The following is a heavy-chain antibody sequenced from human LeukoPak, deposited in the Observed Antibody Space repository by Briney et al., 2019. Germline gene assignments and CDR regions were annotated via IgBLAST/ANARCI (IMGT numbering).Heavy chain of an antibody. D-gene: IGHD1-26*01. V-gene: IGHV4-59*01. CDR1: GGSISSYY. CDR3: AREIPLSGSYSHAFDI. J-gene: IGHJ3*02. CDR2: IYYSGST. Sequence: PSETLSLTCTVSGGSISSYYWSWIRQPPGKGLEWIGYIYYSGSTNYNPSLKSRVTISVDTSKNQFSLKLSSVTAADTAVYYCAREIPLSGSYSHAFDIWGQGTMVTVSS.